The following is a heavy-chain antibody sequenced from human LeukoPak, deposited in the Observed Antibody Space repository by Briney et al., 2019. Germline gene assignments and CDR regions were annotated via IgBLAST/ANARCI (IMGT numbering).Heavy chain of an antibody. CDR2: IYYSGGT. CDR1: GGSISSGGYY. CDR3: ARGQVGATPPAY. D-gene: IGHD1-26*01. Sequence: PSETLSLTCTVSGGSISSGGYYWSWIRQHPGKGLEWIGYIYYSGGTYYNPSLKSRVTISVDTSKNQFSLKLSSVTAADTAVYYCARGQVGATPPAYWGQGTLVTVSS. V-gene: IGHV4-31*03. J-gene: IGHJ4*02.